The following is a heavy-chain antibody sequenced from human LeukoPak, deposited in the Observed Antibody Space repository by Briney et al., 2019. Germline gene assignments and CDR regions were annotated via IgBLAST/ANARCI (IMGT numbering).Heavy chain of an antibody. V-gene: IGHV1-2*02. Sequence: WASVKVSCKASGYTFTGYYMHWVRQAPRQGLEWMGWINPNSGGTNYAQKFQGRVTMTRDTSISTAYMELSRLRSDDTAVYYCARGRGAYSSSSGFIYWGQGTLVTVSS. D-gene: IGHD6-6*01. J-gene: IGHJ4*02. CDR3: ARGRGAYSSSSGFIY. CDR2: INPNSGGT. CDR1: GYTFTGYY.